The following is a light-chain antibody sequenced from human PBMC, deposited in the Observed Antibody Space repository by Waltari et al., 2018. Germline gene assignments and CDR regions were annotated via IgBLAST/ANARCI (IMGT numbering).Light chain of an antibody. CDR3: QVWDDVTDSGV. CDR1: NIGSKS. J-gene: IGLJ3*02. V-gene: IGLV3-21*04. Sequence: YVLTQPPSVSVDPGKTARLTCGGDNIGSKSVNWYQQKPGQAPVLVMFYDSDRPSGIPERFPGSNSGNTATLTISWVEAGDEADYHCQVWDDVTDSGVFGGGTKLTVL. CDR2: YDS.